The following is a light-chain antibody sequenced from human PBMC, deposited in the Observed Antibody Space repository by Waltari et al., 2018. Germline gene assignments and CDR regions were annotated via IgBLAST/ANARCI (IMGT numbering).Light chain of an antibody. CDR2: GAS. V-gene: IGKV3-20*01. J-gene: IGKJ4*01. Sequence: EIVLTQSPGTLSLSPGERATLSCSARQSVGSSYLAWYQQNPGQAPRLLIYGASSRATGIPDRFSGSGSGTDFTLTISRLEPEDFAVYYCQQYGSSPPLTFGGGTKVEIK. CDR3: QQYGSSPPLT. CDR1: QSVGSSY.